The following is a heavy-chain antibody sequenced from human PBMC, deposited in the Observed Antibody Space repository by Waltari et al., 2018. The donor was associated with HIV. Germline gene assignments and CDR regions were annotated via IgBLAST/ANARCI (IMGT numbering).Heavy chain of an antibody. CDR3: ARAMAAGPGTPGGVDL. CDR2: IDHNGNA. V-gene: IGHV4-59*02. CDR1: GGSVGPYF. D-gene: IGHD6-19*01. Sequence: QVQLQESGPGLVQPSGTVSLSCVVSGGSVGPYFWNWIRQAPGRGLEWMGHIDHNGNANYKPSLKSRFRVSLQISETRFSLILTSATAADTAVYYCARAMAAGPGTPGGVDLWGQGTLITVSS. J-gene: IGHJ5*02.